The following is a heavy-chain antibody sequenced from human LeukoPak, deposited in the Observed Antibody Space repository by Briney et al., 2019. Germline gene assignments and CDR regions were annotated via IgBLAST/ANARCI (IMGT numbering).Heavy chain of an antibody. D-gene: IGHD6-13*01. V-gene: IGHV3-21*01. CDR1: GFTFSSYS. CDR3: ARRIAAAGTYWFDP. J-gene: IGHJ5*02. Sequence: PGGSLRLSCAASGFTFSSYSMNWVRQAPGKGLEWVSSISSSSSCIYYAGSVKGRFTISRDNAKNSLYLQMNSLRAEDTAVYYCARRIAAAGTYWFDPWGQGTLVTVSS. CDR2: ISSSSSCI.